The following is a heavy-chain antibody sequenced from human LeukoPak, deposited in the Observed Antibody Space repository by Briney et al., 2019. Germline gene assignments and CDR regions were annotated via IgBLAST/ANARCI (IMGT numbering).Heavy chain of an antibody. CDR1: GGTFSSYA. V-gene: IGHV1-69*13. J-gene: IGHJ4*02. CDR3: ASYRGYSSSYFDY. CDR2: IIPIFGTA. D-gene: IGHD6-13*01. Sequence: ASVKVSCKASGGTFSSYAISWVRQAPGQGLEWMGGIIPIFGTANYAQKFQGRVTITADEPTSTAYMELSSLRSEDTAVYYCASYRGYSSSYFDYWGQGTLVTVSS.